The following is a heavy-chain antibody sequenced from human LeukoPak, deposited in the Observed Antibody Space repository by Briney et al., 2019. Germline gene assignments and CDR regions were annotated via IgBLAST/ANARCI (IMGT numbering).Heavy chain of an antibody. Sequence: KPSETLSLTCAVYGGSFSDYYWSWIRQPPGKGLEWIGEINHSGTTNYSPSLKSRVSISVDTSKNQFSLKLNSVTAADAAMYYCASHYSSGSYRYTGSVDSWGQGMLVNVSS. CDR2: INHSGTT. CDR3: ASHYSSGSYRYTGSVDS. D-gene: IGHD3-16*02. J-gene: IGHJ4*02. CDR1: GGSFSDYY. V-gene: IGHV4-34*01.